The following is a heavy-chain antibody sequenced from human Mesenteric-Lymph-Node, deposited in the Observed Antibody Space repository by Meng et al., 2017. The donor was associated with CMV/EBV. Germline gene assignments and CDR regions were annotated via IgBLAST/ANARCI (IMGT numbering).Heavy chain of an antibody. CDR3: ARCHGSGYDPYYFEY. Sequence: SGYAFFNYWIGWVRQVPGRGLELVGIIYPGDSDTRYSPSFQGQVAISVDMSTRTAYLQWTTLKASDTAMYYCARCHGSGYDPYYFEYWGQGTLVTVSS. CDR2: IYPGDSDT. CDR1: GYAFFNYW. J-gene: IGHJ4*02. V-gene: IGHV5-51*01. D-gene: IGHD5-12*01.